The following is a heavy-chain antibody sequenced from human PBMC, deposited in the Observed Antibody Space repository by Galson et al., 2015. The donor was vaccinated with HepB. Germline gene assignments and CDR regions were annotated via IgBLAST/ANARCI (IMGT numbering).Heavy chain of an antibody. CDR2: IKQDGSEK. Sequence: SLRLSCAASGFPFNTYWMTWVRQAPGKGLEWVAIIKQDGSEKYYVDSVKGRFTISRNNAKNSVYLQMKSLRVEDTAVYFCAKEGRNGYFGVYGGFDVWGHGTLVTVSS. D-gene: IGHD3-22*01. CDR1: GFPFNTYW. V-gene: IGHV3-7*03. J-gene: IGHJ3*01. CDR3: AKEGRNGYFGVYGGFDV.